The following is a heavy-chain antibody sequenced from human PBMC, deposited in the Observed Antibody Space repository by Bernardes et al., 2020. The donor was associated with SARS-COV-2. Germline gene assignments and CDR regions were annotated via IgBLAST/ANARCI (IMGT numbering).Heavy chain of an antibody. J-gene: IGHJ6*02. CDR1: GFTFSSYA. D-gene: IGHD3-10*01. V-gene: IGHV3-66*01. CDR2: MYSGGST. Sequence: GGSLRLSCAASGFTFSSYAMSWVRQAPGKGLEWVALMYSGGSTYYADSVKGRFTVSRDNSKNTLYLQMNSLRAEDTAVYYCASVMATWDRGLFSNTYYFYGMDVWGQGTTVTVSS. CDR3: ASVMATWDRGLFSNTYYFYGMDV.